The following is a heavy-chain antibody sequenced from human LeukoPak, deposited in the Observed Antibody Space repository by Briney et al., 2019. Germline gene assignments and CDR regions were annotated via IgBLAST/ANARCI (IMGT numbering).Heavy chain of an antibody. J-gene: IGHJ3*02. V-gene: IGHV3-11*01. CDR1: GFTFSDYY. CDR2: ISSSGSTI. D-gene: IGHD6-6*01. CDR3: AKIAARRPSDAFDI. Sequence: GGSLRVCCAASGFTFSDYYMSWIRQAPGKGLEWVSYISSSGSTIYYADSVKGRFTISRENAKNSLYLQMNSLRAEDTAVYYCAKIAARRPSDAFDIWSQGTMVTVSS.